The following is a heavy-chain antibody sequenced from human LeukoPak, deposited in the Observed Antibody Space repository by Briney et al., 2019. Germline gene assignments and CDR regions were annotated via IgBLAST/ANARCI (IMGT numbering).Heavy chain of an antibody. CDR1: GFTFSSYA. CDR2: ISGSGGST. Sequence: GSLRLSCAASGFTFSSYAMSWVRQAPGKGLEWVSAISGSGGSTYFADSVKGRFTISRDNSKNTLYLQMNSLRAEDTAVYYCAKDPSSSWPLWIFDYWGQGTLVTVSS. D-gene: IGHD6-13*01. V-gene: IGHV3-23*01. J-gene: IGHJ4*02. CDR3: AKDPSSSWPLWIFDY.